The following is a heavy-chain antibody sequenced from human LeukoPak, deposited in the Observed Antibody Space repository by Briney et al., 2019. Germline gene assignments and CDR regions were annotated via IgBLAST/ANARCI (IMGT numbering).Heavy chain of an antibody. J-gene: IGHJ4*02. CDR3: AREYSSSSGGTFDY. V-gene: IGHV1-3*01. D-gene: IGHD6-6*01. CDR2: INAGTVNT. Sequence: GASVKVSCEASGYTFTTYAMHWVRQAPGQGLEWMGWINAGTVNTKYSQKFQGKVTITRDTSASTVYMELSSLRPEDTAVYYCAREYSSSSGGTFDYWGQGTLVTVSS. CDR1: GYTFTTYA.